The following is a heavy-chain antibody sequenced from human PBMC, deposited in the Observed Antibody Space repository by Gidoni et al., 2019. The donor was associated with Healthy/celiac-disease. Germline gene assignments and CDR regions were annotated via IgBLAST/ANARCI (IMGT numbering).Heavy chain of an antibody. D-gene: IGHD3-10*01. CDR2: INHSGTT. Sequence: QVQLQQWGAGLLKPSETLSLTCAAYGGSFSGYYWSWIRQPPGKGLEWIGEINHSGTTNYNPSPKSRVTISVDTSKNQFSLKLSSVTAADTAVYYCARWGSRLLWFGEHNTGDYWGQGTLVTVSS. CDR3: ARWGSRLLWFGEHNTGDY. V-gene: IGHV4-34*01. J-gene: IGHJ4*02. CDR1: GGSFSGYY.